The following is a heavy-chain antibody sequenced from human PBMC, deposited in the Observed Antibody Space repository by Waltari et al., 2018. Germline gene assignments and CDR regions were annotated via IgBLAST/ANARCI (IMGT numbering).Heavy chain of an antibody. D-gene: IGHD3-22*01. Sequence: QVQLVGSGGGVVQPGGSLRLSCVASDFTFSDYSIHWVRQAPGQGVGWVSDITSDGDSEHYEDSVKGRFAISRDNPGNAVYLQMNDLRAEDTGVYYCARDKEDRVDYWGQGILVSVSS. CDR3: ARDKEDRVDY. CDR1: DFTFSDYS. J-gene: IGHJ4*02. CDR2: ITSDGDSE. V-gene: IGHV3-30*09.